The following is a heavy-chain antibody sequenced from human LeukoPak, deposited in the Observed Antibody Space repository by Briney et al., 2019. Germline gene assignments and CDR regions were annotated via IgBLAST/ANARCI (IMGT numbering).Heavy chain of an antibody. CDR2: IKQDGSEK. D-gene: IGHD3-10*01. CDR3: ARPLMYYYGSETYFWFDP. CDR1: GFTFTTYW. V-gene: IGHV3-7*01. Sequence: GGSLRLSCAASGFTFTTYWMGWVRQAPGKGLEWVANIKQDGSEKYYVDSVKGRFTISRDNVKNSLYLQMNSLRVEDTAVYYCARPLMYYYGSETYFWFDPWGQGTPVTVSS. J-gene: IGHJ5*02.